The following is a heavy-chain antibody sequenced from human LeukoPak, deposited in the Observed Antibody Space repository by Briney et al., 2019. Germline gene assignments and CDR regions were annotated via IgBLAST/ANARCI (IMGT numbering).Heavy chain of an antibody. Sequence: GGSLRLSCAASGFTFSSYEMNWVRRAPGKGPEGVSYISSSGSTIYYADSVKGRFTISRDNAKNSLYLQMNSLRAEDTAVYYCARDSRDENGEYYYGMDVWGKGTTVTVSS. D-gene: IGHD1-1*01. V-gene: IGHV3-48*03. CDR3: ARDSRDENGEYYYGMDV. CDR1: GFTFSSYE. J-gene: IGHJ6*04. CDR2: ISSSGSTI.